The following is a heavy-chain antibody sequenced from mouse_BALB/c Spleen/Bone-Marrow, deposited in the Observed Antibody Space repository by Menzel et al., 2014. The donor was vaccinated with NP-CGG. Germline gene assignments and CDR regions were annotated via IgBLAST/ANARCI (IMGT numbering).Heavy chain of an antibody. CDR1: GYTFTSYT. CDR3: AREARTGAWFTY. Sequence: QVQLQQPGAELARPGASVKMSCKASGYTFTSYTLQWVKQRPGQGLEWIGYINPSSGYTDYNQKFKDKTTLTADKSSNTAYMQLTSLTSEDSAVYSCAREARTGAWFTYWGQGTLVTVSA. J-gene: IGHJ3*01. D-gene: IGHD4-1*01. V-gene: IGHV1-4*02. CDR2: INPSSGYT.